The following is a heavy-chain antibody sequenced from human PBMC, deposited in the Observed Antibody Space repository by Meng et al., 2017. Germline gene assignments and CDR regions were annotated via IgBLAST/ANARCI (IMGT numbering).Heavy chain of an antibody. CDR1: GYTFTGYY. CDR3: AREWGSGWYVMDY. D-gene: IGHD6-19*01. CDR2: INPNSGGT. Sequence: QGQRVQSGAEVKKPGASVKVSCKASGYTFTGYYMHWVRQAPGQGLEWMGRINPNSGGTNYAQKFQGRVTMTRDTSISTAYMELSRLRSDDTAVYYCAREWGSGWYVMDYWGQGTLVTVSS. J-gene: IGHJ4*02. V-gene: IGHV1-2*06.